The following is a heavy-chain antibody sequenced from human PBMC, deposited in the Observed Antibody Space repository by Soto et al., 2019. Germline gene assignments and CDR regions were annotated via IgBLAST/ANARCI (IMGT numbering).Heavy chain of an antibody. D-gene: IGHD5-18*01. V-gene: IGHV3-23*01. CDR3: AKAGRTATDAFDI. CDR2: ISGSSGST. Sequence: GGSLRLSCADSGFTFSSYAMSWVRQAPGKGLEWVSAISGSSGSTYYADSVKGRFTISRDNSKNTLYLQMNSLRAEDTAVYYCAKAGRTATDAFDIWRQGTMVTVSS. J-gene: IGHJ3*02. CDR1: GFTFSSYA.